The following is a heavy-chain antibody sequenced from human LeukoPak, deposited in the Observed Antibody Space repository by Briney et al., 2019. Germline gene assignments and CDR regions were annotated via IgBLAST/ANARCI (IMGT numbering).Heavy chain of an antibody. V-gene: IGHV3-7*01. J-gene: IGHJ4*02. Sequence: GGSLRLSCAVSGFSIGANTVTWARQAPGKGLEWLANIGPDGSEDHYVDLVRGRFTISRDNARNSLYLQMNSLRADDTAVYYCAIPSSYDGSRYYHAYWGQGTLVSVSS. D-gene: IGHD3-22*01. CDR2: IGPDGSED. CDR1: GFSIGANT. CDR3: AIPSSYDGSRYYHAY.